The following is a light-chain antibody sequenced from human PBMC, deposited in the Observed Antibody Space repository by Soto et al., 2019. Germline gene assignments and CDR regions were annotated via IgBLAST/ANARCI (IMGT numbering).Light chain of an antibody. CDR2: AAT. CDR3: QQSYDILS. V-gene: IGKV1-39*01. CDR1: QSIISY. Sequence: DIQMTQSPSSLSASAGDRVTITCRASQSIISYLSWYQQKPGKAPKLLIYAATTLQSGVPSRFSGSGSGTDFTLTISSLQPEDSATYYCQQSYDILSFGGGTKVDIK. J-gene: IGKJ4*01.